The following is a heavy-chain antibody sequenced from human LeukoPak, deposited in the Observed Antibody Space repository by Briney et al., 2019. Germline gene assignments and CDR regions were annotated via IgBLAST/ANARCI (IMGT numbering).Heavy chain of an antibody. D-gene: IGHD3-3*01. CDR3: ARGGAGAYYDFWSGSDDFDI. J-gene: IGHJ3*02. Sequence: ASVKVSCKASGYTFTSYGISWVRQAPGQGPEWMGVISPSGGSTTYAQKFQGRVTLTRDMSTSTDYLELSSLRSDDTAVYYCARGGAGAYYDFWSGSDDFDIWGQGTMVTVSS. CDR1: GYTFTSYG. CDR2: ISPSGGST. V-gene: IGHV1-46*01.